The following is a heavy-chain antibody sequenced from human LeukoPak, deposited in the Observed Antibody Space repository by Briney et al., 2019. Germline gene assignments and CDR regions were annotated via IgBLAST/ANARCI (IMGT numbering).Heavy chain of an antibody. Sequence: GASVKVSCKASGYTFTSYYMHWVRQAPGQGLEWMGIINPSGGSTSYAQKFQGRVTMTRDMSTSTVYMELSSLRSEDTAVYYCARAGFFAIFGVVIIPGDAFDIWGQGTMVTVSS. CDR3: ARAGFFAIFGVVIIPGDAFDI. CDR2: INPSGGST. D-gene: IGHD3-3*01. CDR1: GYTFTSYY. J-gene: IGHJ3*02. V-gene: IGHV1-46*01.